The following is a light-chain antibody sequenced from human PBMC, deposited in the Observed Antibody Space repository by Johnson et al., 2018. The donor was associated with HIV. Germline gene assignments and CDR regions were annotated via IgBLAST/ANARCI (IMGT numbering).Light chain of an antibody. Sequence: HSVLTQPPSVSAAPGQKVTISCSGSSSNIRNNYVSWFQHLPGAAPKLLIYENNKRPSGIPDRFSGSTSGTSATLGITGLQTGDEADYYCGTWDSSLREVFGTGTKVTVL. CDR1: SSNIRNNY. CDR3: GTWDSSLREV. CDR2: ENN. V-gene: IGLV1-51*02. J-gene: IGLJ1*01.